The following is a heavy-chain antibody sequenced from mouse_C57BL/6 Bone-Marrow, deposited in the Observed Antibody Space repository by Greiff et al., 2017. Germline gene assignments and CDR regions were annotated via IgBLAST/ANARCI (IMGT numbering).Heavy chain of an antibody. CDR3: ARHDYSNYLAWFAY. CDR2: ISSGGSYT. Sequence: EVQLVESGGDLVKPGGSLKLSCAASGFTFSSYGMSWVRQTPDKRLEWVATISSGGSYTYYPDSVKGRFTISRDNAKNTLYLQMSSLKSEDTAMYYCARHDYSNYLAWFAYWGQGTLVTVSA. CDR1: GFTFSSYG. J-gene: IGHJ3*01. V-gene: IGHV5-6*01. D-gene: IGHD2-5*01.